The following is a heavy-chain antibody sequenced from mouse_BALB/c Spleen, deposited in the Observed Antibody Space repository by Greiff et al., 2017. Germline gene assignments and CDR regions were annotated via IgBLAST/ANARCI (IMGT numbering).Heavy chain of an antibody. CDR2: IYPGGGYT. CDR3: AKDYYGSSFAWFAY. D-gene: IGHD1-1*01. V-gene: IGHV1-63*02. Sequence: QVQLQQSGAELVSPGTSVKISCKASGYTFTNYWLGWVKQRPGHGLEWIGDIYPGGGYTNYNEKFKGKATLTADTSSSTAYMQLSSLTSEDSAVYFCAKDYYGSSFAWFAYWGQGTLVTVSA. CDR1: GYTFTNYW. J-gene: IGHJ3*01.